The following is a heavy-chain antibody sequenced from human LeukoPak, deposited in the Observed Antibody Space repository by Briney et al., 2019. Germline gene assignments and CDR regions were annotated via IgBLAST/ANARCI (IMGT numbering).Heavy chain of an antibody. J-gene: IGHJ4*02. CDR2: ISSSSYI. CDR3: ARGRSGSYPFDY. V-gene: IGHV3-21*01. Sequence: GGSLRLSCAASGFTFSSYSMNWVRQAPGKGLEWVSSISSSSYIYYADSVKGRFTISRDNAKNSLYLQMNSLRAEDTAVYYCARGRSGSYPFDYWGQGTLVTVSS. CDR1: GFTFSSYS. D-gene: IGHD3-10*01.